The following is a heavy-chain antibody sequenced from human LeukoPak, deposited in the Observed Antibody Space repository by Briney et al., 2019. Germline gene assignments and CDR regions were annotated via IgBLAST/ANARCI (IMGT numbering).Heavy chain of an antibody. Sequence: ASVKVSCKASGYTFTSYYMHWVRQAPGQGLEWMGWINPNSGGTNYAQKFQGWVTMTRDTSISTAYMELSRLRSDDTAVYYCARDVVAGYYYYGMDVWGQGTTVTVSS. CDR1: GYTFTSYY. J-gene: IGHJ6*02. CDR2: INPNSGGT. V-gene: IGHV1-2*04. CDR3: ARDVVAGYYYYGMDV. D-gene: IGHD6-19*01.